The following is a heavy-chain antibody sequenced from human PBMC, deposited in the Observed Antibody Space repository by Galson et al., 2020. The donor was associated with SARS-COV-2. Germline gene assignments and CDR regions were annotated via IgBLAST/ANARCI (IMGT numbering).Heavy chain of an antibody. Sequence: SETLSLTCTVSGGSISSGGYYWSWIRQHPGKGLEWIGYIYYSGSTYYNPSLKSRVTISVDTSKNQFSLKLSSVTAADTAVYYCARDARFLEWAANMDVWGKGTTVTVSS. CDR1: GGSISSGGYY. D-gene: IGHD3-3*01. V-gene: IGHV4-31*03. CDR2: IYYSGST. J-gene: IGHJ6*03. CDR3: ARDARFLEWAANMDV.